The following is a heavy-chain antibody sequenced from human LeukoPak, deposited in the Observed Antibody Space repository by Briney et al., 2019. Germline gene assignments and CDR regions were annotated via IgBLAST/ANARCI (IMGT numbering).Heavy chain of an antibody. CDR3: TAVGRCGGGERCYSTAVDGMF. Sequence: GGSLRLSCAASGFTFSGVWMTWVRQAPGKGLEWVCPVRSRSDCGKIEDAAPGRGGFTSARDESKKKLYLHIKRVMIKATGVCYCTAVGRCGGGERCYSTAVDGMFWGRGALVTVSS. J-gene: IGHJ4*02. V-gene: IGHV3-15*01. D-gene: IGHD2-21*01. CDR1: GFTFSGVW. CDR2: VRSRSDCGKI.